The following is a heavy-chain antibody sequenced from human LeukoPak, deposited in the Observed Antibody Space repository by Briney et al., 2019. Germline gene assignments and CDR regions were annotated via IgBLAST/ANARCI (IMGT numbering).Heavy chain of an antibody. Sequence: SETLSHTCAVYGGSFSGYYWSWIRQPPGKGLEWIGEINHSGSTNYNPSLKSRVTISVDTSKNQFSLKLSSVTAADTAVYYCARGDFWSGYDNWFDPWGQGALVTVSS. D-gene: IGHD3-3*01. CDR3: ARGDFWSGYDNWFDP. CDR2: INHSGST. V-gene: IGHV4-34*01. J-gene: IGHJ5*02. CDR1: GGSFSGYY.